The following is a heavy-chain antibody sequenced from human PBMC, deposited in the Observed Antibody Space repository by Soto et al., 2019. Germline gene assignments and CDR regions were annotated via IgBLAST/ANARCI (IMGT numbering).Heavy chain of an antibody. J-gene: IGHJ4*02. D-gene: IGHD3-22*01. CDR3: ARTSSGYYLYYFDY. CDR1: AGTFSSYS. V-gene: IGHV1-69*13. Sequence: ASVKVSCKASAGTFSSYSISWVRQAPGQGLEWMGGIIPIFGTANYAQKFQGRVTITADESTSTAYMELSSLRSEDTAVYYCARTSSGYYLYYFDYWGQGTLVTVSS. CDR2: IIPIFGTA.